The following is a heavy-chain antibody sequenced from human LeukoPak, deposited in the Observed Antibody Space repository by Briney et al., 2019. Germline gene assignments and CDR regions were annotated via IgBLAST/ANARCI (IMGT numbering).Heavy chain of an antibody. J-gene: IGHJ3*02. Sequence: PGESLKISWKGSGYSFTSYLIGWVRQMPGKGLGWVGITYPGESDTRYSPSFQGQVTISADKSISTAYLQWSSLRASDTAMYYCARAYHYYDSSGYKSASDAFDIWGQGTMVTVSS. CDR1: GYSFTSYL. CDR3: ARAYHYYDSSGYKSASDAFDI. CDR2: TYPGESDT. D-gene: IGHD3-22*01. V-gene: IGHV5-51*01.